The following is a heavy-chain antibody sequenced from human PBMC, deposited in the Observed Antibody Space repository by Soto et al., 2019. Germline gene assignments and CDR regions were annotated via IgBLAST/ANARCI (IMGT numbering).Heavy chain of an antibody. CDR3: ARGRASDY. CDR1: GGSFSGYS. CDR2: INHSGSI. Sequence: QVQLQQWGAGLLKPSETLSLTCAVYGGSFSGYSWSWIRQPPGKGLEWIGEINHSGSITYNPSLKSRVIISVDTSKNQFSLNLTSVTAADPAVYYWARGRASDYWGQVTLVTVSS. J-gene: IGHJ4*02. V-gene: IGHV4-34*01.